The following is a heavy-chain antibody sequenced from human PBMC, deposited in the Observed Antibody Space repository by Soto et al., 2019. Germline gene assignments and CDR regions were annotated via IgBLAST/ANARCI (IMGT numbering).Heavy chain of an antibody. CDR2: IYPGDSDT. CDR1: GYTFTSYW. V-gene: IGHV5-51*01. CDR3: VRRANSAWYIFDY. D-gene: IGHD6-19*01. Sequence: GESLKISCQASGYTFTSYWIGWVRQMPGKGLEWMGIIYPGDSDTRYSPSFQGQVTMSADKSSRTAFLRWNSLKASDTAIYFCVRRANSAWYIFDYWGQGILVTVSS. J-gene: IGHJ4*02.